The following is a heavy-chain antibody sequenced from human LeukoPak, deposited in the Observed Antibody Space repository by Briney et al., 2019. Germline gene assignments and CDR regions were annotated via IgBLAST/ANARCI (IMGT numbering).Heavy chain of an antibody. CDR1: GYSFTNYW. CDR3: AGARHGDYRWDY. Sequence: EESLKISCKDSGYSFTNYWIGWVRQVPGKGLEGMGIIHSADSNTKYSPSFKGQVTISADKSISTAYLQWSGLKASDTAMYYCAGARHGDYRWDYWGQGTLVTVSS. J-gene: IGHJ4*02. CDR2: IHSADSNT. V-gene: IGHV5-51*01. D-gene: IGHD4-17*01.